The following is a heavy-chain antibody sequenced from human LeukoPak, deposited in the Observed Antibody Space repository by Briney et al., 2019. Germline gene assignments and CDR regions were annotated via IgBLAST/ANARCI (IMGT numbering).Heavy chain of an antibody. CDR3: ARGSEKNDY. Sequence: SETLSLTCAVYGGSFSGYYWSWIRQPPGKGLEWIGKINHSGSTNYNPSLKSRVTISVDTSKNQFSLKLSSVTAADTAVYYCARGSEKNDYWGQGTLVTVSS. CDR2: INHSGST. V-gene: IGHV4-34*01. D-gene: IGHD1-14*01. J-gene: IGHJ4*02. CDR1: GGSFSGYY.